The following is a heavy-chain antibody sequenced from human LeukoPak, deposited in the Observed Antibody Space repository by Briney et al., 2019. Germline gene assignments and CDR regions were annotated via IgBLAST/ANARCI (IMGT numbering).Heavy chain of an antibody. J-gene: IGHJ4*02. CDR2: IYYSGST. Sequence: PSETLSLTCIVSGGSISSYYWSWIRQPPGKGLEWIGYIYYSGSTNYNPSLKSRVTISVDTSKNQFSLKLSSVTAADTAVYYCARVSQWFGELSRFDYWGQGTLVTVSS. CDR1: GGSISSYY. V-gene: IGHV4-59*01. CDR3: ARVSQWFGELSRFDY. D-gene: IGHD3-10*01.